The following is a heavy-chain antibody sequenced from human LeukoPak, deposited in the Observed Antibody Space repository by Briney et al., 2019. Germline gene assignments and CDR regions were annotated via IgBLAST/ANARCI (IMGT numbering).Heavy chain of an antibody. Sequence: ASVTVSCKVSGYTFTSYYTNWVRQATGQGLEWMGWMNPNSGNTVYAQKFQGRATMTRNTSISTAYMELSSMRSEDTAVYYCARFGGVLTGYDIWNYYYYMDVWGKGTTVTVSS. CDR3: ARFGGVLTGYDIWNYYYYMDV. V-gene: IGHV1-8*01. D-gene: IGHD3-9*01. CDR2: MNPNSGNT. CDR1: GYTFTSYY. J-gene: IGHJ6*03.